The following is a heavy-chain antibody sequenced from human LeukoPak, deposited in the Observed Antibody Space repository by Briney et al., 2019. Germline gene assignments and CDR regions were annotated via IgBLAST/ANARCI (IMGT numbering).Heavy chain of an antibody. V-gene: IGHV3-23*01. D-gene: IGHD1-26*01. Sequence: PGASLRLSCAASGFTFSSYAMSWVRQAPGKGLEWVSAISGSGGSTYYADSVKGRSTISRDNSKNTLYLQMNSLRAEDTAVYYCAKPYYGGSYYFYWGQGTLVTVSS. CDR1: GFTFSSYA. CDR2: ISGSGGST. CDR3: AKPYYGGSYYFY. J-gene: IGHJ4*02.